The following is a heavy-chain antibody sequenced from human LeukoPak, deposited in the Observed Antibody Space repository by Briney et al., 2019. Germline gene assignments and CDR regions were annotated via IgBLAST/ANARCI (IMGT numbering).Heavy chain of an antibody. J-gene: IGHJ4*02. Sequence: SETLSLTCAVYGGSFSGYYWSWIRQPPGKGLEWIGEINHSGSTNYNPSLESRVTISVDTSKNQFSLKLSSVTAADTAVYYCARVRGTVATPNWGQGTLVTVSS. V-gene: IGHV4-34*01. CDR1: GGSFSGYY. CDR2: INHSGST. D-gene: IGHD4-17*01. CDR3: ARVRGTVATPN.